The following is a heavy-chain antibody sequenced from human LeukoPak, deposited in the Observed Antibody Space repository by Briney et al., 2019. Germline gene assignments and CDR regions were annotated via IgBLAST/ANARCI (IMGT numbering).Heavy chain of an antibody. Sequence: SETLSLTCTVSGGSISSYYWSWIRQPAGKGLEWIGRIYTSGSTNYNPSLKSRVTMSVDTSKNQFSLKLSSVTAADTAVYYCAKAYCGGDCYAYYMDVWGRGTTVTVSS. CDR3: AKAYCGGDCYAYYMDV. CDR2: IYTSGST. D-gene: IGHD2-21*02. J-gene: IGHJ6*03. CDR1: GGSISSYY. V-gene: IGHV4-4*07.